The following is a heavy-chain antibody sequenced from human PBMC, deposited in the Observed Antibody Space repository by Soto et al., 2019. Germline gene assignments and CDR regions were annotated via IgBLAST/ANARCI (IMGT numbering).Heavy chain of an antibody. V-gene: IGHV4-59*01. J-gene: IGHJ4*02. CDR2: LYNAGST. Sequence: PSETLSLTCTVSGGSISRYYWSWIRQPPGKGLEWIGYLYNAGSTIYNPSLKSRVTISVDMSQNQFSLNLNYVTAADTAVYYCARDLWGYCGTDCYPLDVWGQGTLVTVSS. CDR1: GGSISRYY. CDR3: ARDLWGYCGTDCYPLDV. D-gene: IGHD2-21*02.